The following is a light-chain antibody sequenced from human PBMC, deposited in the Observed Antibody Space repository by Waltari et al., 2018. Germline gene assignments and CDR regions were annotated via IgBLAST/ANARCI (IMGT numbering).Light chain of an antibody. CDR3: LRSYGDVWV. CDR1: TGAVTSGHY. J-gene: IGLJ3*02. Sequence: QAVVTQEPSLTVSPGGTVTLTCGSSTGAVTSGHYPYWFQQKAGQAPRTLMYDATETHSWTPARFSGSLLWGKAALTLSGAQPEDEADYYCLRSYGDVWVFGGGTKLTVL. CDR2: DAT. V-gene: IGLV7-46*01.